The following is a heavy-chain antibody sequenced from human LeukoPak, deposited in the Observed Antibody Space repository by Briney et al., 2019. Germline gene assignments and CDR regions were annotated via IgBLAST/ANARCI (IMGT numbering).Heavy chain of an antibody. Sequence: ASVKVSCKAYGYTFTRYNISWVRQAPGQGLEWMGIINPSGGSTSYAQKFQGRVTMTRDTSTSTVYMELSSLRSEDTAVYYCARGKTTSEPFDYWGQGTLVTVSS. J-gene: IGHJ4*02. CDR2: INPSGGST. D-gene: IGHD2/OR15-2a*01. V-gene: IGHV1-46*01. CDR1: GYTFTRYN. CDR3: ARGKTTSEPFDY.